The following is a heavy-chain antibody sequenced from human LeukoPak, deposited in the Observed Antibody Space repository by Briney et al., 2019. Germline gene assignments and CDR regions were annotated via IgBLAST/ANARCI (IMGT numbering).Heavy chain of an antibody. D-gene: IGHD5-18*01. CDR2: IYYSGST. CDR3: ARGNYGYYYYYYYMDV. CDR1: GGSISIYY. Sequence: SSETLSLTCTVSGGSISIYYWSWIRQPPGKGLEWIGYIYYSGSTNYNPSLKGRVTISVDTSKTQFSLKLSSVTAADTAVYYCARGNYGYYYYYYYMDVWGKGTTVTVSS. J-gene: IGHJ6*03. V-gene: IGHV4-59*01.